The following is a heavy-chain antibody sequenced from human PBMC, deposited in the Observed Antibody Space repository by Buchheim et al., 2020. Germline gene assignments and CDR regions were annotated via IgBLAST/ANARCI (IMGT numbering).Heavy chain of an antibody. V-gene: IGHV3-33*01. CDR1: GFTFSSYG. D-gene: IGHD2-21*02. J-gene: IGHJ4*02. CDR2: IWYDGSNK. Sequence: QVQLVESGGGVVQPGRSLRLSCAASGFTFSSYGMYWVRQAPGKGLEWVAVIWYDGSNKYYADSVKGRFTISRDNSKNTLYLQMNSLRAEDTAVYYCARDICGGDCYLEYYFDYWGQGTL. CDR3: ARDICGGDCYLEYYFDY.